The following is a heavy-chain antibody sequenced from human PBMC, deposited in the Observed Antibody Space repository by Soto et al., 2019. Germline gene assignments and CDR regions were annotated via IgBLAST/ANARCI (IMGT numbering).Heavy chain of an antibody. CDR3: ASGYGDYGVPWPGPDPFDY. J-gene: IGHJ4*02. D-gene: IGHD4-17*01. Sequence: QVQLVQSGAEVKKPGSSVKVSCKASGGTFSSYAISWVRQAPGQGLEWMGGIIPIFGTANYAQKFQGRVTITEDEXXSXAXMERSSLRSEDTAVYDWASGYGDYGVPWPGPDPFDYWGQGTLVTVSS. CDR2: IIPIFGTA. V-gene: IGHV1-69*12. CDR1: GGTFSSYA.